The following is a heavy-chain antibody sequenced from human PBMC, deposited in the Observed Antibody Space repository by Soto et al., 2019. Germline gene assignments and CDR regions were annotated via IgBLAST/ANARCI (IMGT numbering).Heavy chain of an antibody. CDR2: ISRSGST. Sequence: QVQLQQWGAGLLKPSETLSLTCAVSGGSLGGFHWSWIRQPPGKGLEWIGEISRSGSTNYGPSLKSRVTMSMDTSRNQVSLNLSSVTDADTAVYYCARGRTAALIETRLFRLLFDLWGHGNLVTVSS. J-gene: IGHJ4*01. CDR1: GGSLGGFH. CDR3: ARGRTAALIETRLFRLLFDL. D-gene: IGHD3-22*01. V-gene: IGHV4-34*01.